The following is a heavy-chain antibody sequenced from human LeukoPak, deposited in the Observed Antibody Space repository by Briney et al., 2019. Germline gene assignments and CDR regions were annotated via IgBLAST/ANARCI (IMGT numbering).Heavy chain of an antibody. V-gene: IGHV4-38-2*01. Sequence: SETLSLTRAVSGYSISSGYYWGWIRQPPGKGLEWIGSIYHSGSTYYNPSLKSRVTISVDTSKNQFSLKLSSVTAADTAVYYCARGARSAYCSSTSCHYYYYMDVWGKGTTVTVSS. CDR1: GYSISSGYY. CDR2: IYHSGST. J-gene: IGHJ6*03. CDR3: ARGARSAYCSSTSCHYYYYMDV. D-gene: IGHD2-2*01.